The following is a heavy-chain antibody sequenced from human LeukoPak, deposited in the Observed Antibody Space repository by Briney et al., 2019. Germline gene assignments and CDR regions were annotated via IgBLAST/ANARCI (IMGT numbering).Heavy chain of an antibody. CDR3: ARDLGFYYFDY. Sequence: GGSLRLSCAASGFTLSSYGMHWVRQAPGKGLEWVAVIWYDGSNKYYADSVKGRFTISRDNSKNTLYLQMNSLRAEDTAVYYCARDLGFYYFDYWGQGTLVTVSS. J-gene: IGHJ4*02. V-gene: IGHV3-33*01. CDR1: GFTLSSYG. CDR2: IWYDGSNK. D-gene: IGHD3-3*01.